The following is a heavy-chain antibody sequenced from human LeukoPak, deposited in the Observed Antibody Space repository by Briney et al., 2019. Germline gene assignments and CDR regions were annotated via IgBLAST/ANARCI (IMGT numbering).Heavy chain of an antibody. Sequence: GGSLRLSCAASGFTFSRYAMHWVRQAPGKGLDWVAVISYDGSHKDCADSVKGRFTTSKDNSKNTLYLQMNRLRPEDTAVYYCTRGARKGDDYGGFFDYWGQGTLVTVSS. CDR1: GFTFSRYA. J-gene: IGHJ4*02. CDR2: ISYDGSHK. CDR3: TRGARKGDDYGGFFDY. V-gene: IGHV3-30*04. D-gene: IGHD4-23*01.